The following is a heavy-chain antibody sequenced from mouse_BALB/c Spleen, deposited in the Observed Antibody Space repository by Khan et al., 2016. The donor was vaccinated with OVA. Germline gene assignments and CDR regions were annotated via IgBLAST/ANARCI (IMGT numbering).Heavy chain of an antibody. CDR1: GYTFTTYW. CDR3: TRDRIDY. V-gene: IGHV1-7*01. CDR2: INPTSGYT. Sequence: QVQLQQPGAELAKPGASVKMSCKASGYTFTTYWMHWVKQRPGQGLEWIGYINPTSGYTDYNDKFKDRATLSADKSSSTAYMQLNSLKSEDSAVYYCTRDRIDYWGQGTTLTVSA. J-gene: IGHJ2*01.